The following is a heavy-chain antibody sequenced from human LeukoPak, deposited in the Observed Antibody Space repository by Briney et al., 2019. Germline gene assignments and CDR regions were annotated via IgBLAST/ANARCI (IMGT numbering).Heavy chain of an antibody. V-gene: IGHV1-18*01. J-gene: IGHJ6*02. CDR1: GYTFTSYG. Sequence: GASVKVSCKASGYTFTSYGISWVRQAPGQGLEWMGWISAYNGNTNYAQKLQGRVTMTTDTSTSTAYMELRSLRSDDTAVYYCARDRKHCSSTSCYWSYYYYGMDVWGQGTTVTVSS. CDR2: ISAYNGNT. CDR3: ARDRKHCSSTSCYWSYYYYGMDV. D-gene: IGHD2-2*01.